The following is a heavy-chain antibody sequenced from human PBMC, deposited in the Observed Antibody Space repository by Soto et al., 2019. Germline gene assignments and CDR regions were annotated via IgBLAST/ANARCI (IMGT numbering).Heavy chain of an antibody. J-gene: IGHJ4*02. CDR2: IYYSGST. Sequence: QVQLQESGPGLVKPSQTLSLTCTVSGGSISSGGYYWSWIRQHPGKGLEWIGYIYYSGSTYYNPSLKSRVTISVDTSKNQFSLKLSSVTAADTAVYYCARGVLRFLEWLFEPFDYWGQGTLVTVSS. V-gene: IGHV4-31*03. D-gene: IGHD3-3*01. CDR1: GGSISSGGYY. CDR3: ARGVLRFLEWLFEPFDY.